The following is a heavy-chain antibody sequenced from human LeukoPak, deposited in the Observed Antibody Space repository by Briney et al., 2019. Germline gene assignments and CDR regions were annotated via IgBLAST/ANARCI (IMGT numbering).Heavy chain of an antibody. D-gene: IGHD6-19*01. CDR3: ARGKYSSGWDFDY. CDR2: INWIGGST. V-gene: IGHV3-20*04. Sequence: GGALRLSCAASGFTFDEYGMSWVRPGPGKGREWGSGINWIGGSTGYADSVKGRFTISRDNAKNSLYLQMNSLRAEDTAVYYCARGKYSSGWDFDYWGQGTLVTVSS. CDR1: GFTFDEYG. J-gene: IGHJ4*02.